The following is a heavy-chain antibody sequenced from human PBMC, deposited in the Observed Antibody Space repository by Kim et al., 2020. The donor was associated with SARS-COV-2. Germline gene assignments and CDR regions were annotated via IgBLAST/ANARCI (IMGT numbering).Heavy chain of an antibody. Sequence: ASVKVSCKASGYTFTSYGISWVRQAPGQGLEWMGWISAYNGNTNYAQKLQVRVTMTTDTSTSTAYMELRSLRSDDTAVYYCARGRGAMVRGVNNWFDPWGQGTLVTVSS. CDR1: GYTFTSYG. J-gene: IGHJ5*02. V-gene: IGHV1-18*01. CDR2: ISAYNGNT. D-gene: IGHD3-10*01. CDR3: ARGRGAMVRGVNNWFDP.